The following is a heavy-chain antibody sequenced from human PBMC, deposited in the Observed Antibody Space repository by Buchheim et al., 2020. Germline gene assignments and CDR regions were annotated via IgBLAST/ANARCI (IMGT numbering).Heavy chain of an antibody. D-gene: IGHD3-22*01. J-gene: IGHJ4*02. CDR1: GFTFSSYS. Sequence: EVQLVESGGGLVQPGGSLRLSCAASGFTFSSYSMNWVRQAPGKGLEWVSYISSSSSTIYYADSVKGRFTISRDNGKNSLYLKMNSLRAEDTAVYYCAAYYYDSSGTQEFDYWGQGTL. V-gene: IGHV3-48*01. CDR2: ISSSSSTI. CDR3: AAYYYDSSGTQEFDY.